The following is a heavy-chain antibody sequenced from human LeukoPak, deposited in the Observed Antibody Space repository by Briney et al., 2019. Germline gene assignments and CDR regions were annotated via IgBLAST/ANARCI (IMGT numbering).Heavy chain of an antibody. Sequence: GGSLRLSCAASGFTFSSYAMSWVRQAPGKGLEWVSAISGSGGSTYYADSVKGRFTISRDNSKNTLYLQMNSLRAEDTAVYYCAKALLVYCGGDCYSYFQHWGQGTLVTVSS. D-gene: IGHD2-21*01. CDR1: GFTFSSYA. J-gene: IGHJ1*01. CDR3: AKALLVYCGGDCYSYFQH. V-gene: IGHV3-23*01. CDR2: ISGSGGST.